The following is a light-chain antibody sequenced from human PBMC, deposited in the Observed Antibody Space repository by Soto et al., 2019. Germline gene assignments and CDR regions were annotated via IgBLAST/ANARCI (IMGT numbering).Light chain of an antibody. CDR1: QIVSDW. Sequence: IPMTQSPSSLSASVVDSVTITCRASQIVSDWLAWYQQKPGKAPHLMIYDASRLESAVPARFSGGGSGTDFTITISRLEDEDFAVYYCQHRSNWPTFGPGTKVDIK. CDR3: QHRSNWPT. CDR2: DAS. V-gene: IGKV1-5*01. J-gene: IGKJ3*01.